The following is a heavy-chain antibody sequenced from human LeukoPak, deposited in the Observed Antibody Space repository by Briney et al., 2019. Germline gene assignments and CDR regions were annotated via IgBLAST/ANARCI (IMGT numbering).Heavy chain of an antibody. J-gene: IGHJ4*02. D-gene: IGHD2-21*02. CDR2: ISSRGDDT. Sequence: GGSLRLSCTASGFTFSTLAMRWVREAPGKGLEWVSSISSRGDDTIYADSGKGRFTISRDNSKNTLYLQLNSLRVDDAAVYYCAKHRRSTLVTAYFDSWGQGTLVTVSS. V-gene: IGHV3-23*01. CDR1: GFTFSTLA. CDR3: AKHRRSTLVTAYFDS.